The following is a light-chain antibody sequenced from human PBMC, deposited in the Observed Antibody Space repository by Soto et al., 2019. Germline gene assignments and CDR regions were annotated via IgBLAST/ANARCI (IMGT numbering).Light chain of an antibody. CDR3: SSYASSSSYV. CDR2: EVT. V-gene: IGLV2-14*01. CDR1: SSDVGGYNH. Sequence: QSVLTQPASVSGSPGQSITISCTGTSSDVGGYNHVSWYQIHPGKAPELIIYEVTSRPSGVSYRFSGSKSGNSASLTISGLQAEDESDYYCSSYASSSSYVFGGGTKVTGL. J-gene: IGLJ1*01.